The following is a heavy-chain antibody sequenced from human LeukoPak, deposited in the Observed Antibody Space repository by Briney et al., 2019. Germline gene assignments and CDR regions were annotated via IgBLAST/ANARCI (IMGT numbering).Heavy chain of an antibody. J-gene: IGHJ4*02. V-gene: IGHV3-7*01. CDR2: IKQDGSEK. CDR3: ARRRYYYDSSGYYYQTYYFDY. CDR1: GFTFTSYW. Sequence: GGSLRLSCAASGFTFTSYWMSWVRQAPGKGLEWVANIKQDGSEKYYVDSVKGRFTISGDNAKNSLYLQMNSLRAEDTAVYYCARRRYYYDSSGYYYQTYYFDYWGQGTLVTVSS. D-gene: IGHD3-22*01.